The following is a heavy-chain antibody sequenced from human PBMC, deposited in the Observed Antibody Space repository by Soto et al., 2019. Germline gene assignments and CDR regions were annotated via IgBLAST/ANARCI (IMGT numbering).Heavy chain of an antibody. CDR3: ARAGLIVGAIL. D-gene: IGHD1-26*01. V-gene: IGHV4-61*01. CDR2: IFYSGSA. Sequence: PSETLSLTCPVSGGTVSSGIYYWSWIRQPPGKGLEYIGYIFYSGSANYNPSLKSRVIMSVDTSKNQFTLTLSSVTAADTAVYYCARAGLIVGAILWGQGTLVTVSS. J-gene: IGHJ4*02. CDR1: GGTVSSGIYY.